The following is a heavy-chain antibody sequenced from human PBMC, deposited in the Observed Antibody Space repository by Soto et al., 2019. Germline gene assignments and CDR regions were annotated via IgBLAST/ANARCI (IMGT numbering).Heavy chain of an antibody. V-gene: IGHV3-15*07. Sequence: GSLRLCWAASLFTFSNVCLNWVSQAPGKGLEWVGRVKSKNDGGTTDFAAPVKGRFAISRDDSKNMVYLEMNSLQTEDTAIYYCTKDSYITSIIVRFDYWGHGTLVTVSS. CDR3: TKDSYITSIIVRFDY. J-gene: IGHJ4*01. CDR1: LFTFSNVC. CDR2: VKSKNDGGTT. D-gene: IGHD3-22*01.